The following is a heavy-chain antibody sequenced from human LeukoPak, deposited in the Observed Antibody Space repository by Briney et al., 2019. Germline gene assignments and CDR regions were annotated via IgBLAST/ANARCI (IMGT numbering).Heavy chain of an antibody. V-gene: IGHV3-48*03. Sequence: GGSLRLSCAASGFTFSNYATGWVRQAPGKGLEWVSYISSSGSTIYYADSVKGRFTISRDNAKNSLYLQMNSLRAEDTAVYYCARDPRLYYGMDVWGQGTTVTVSS. J-gene: IGHJ6*02. CDR2: ISSSGSTI. CDR3: ARDPRLYYGMDV. CDR1: GFTFSNYA.